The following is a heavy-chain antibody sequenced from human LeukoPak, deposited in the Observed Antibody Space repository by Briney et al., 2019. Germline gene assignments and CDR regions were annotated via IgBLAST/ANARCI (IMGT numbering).Heavy chain of an antibody. CDR2: IWYDGSNK. CDR1: GFTFSSYG. J-gene: IGHJ4*02. CDR3: ARSIAAEPLDDY. Sequence: GGSLRLSCAASGFTFSSYGMHWVRQAPGKGLEWVAVIWYDGSNKYYADSVKGRFTISRDNSKNSLYLQMNSLRAEDTAVYYCARSIAAEPLDDYWGQGTLVTVSS. D-gene: IGHD6-13*01. V-gene: IGHV3-33*01.